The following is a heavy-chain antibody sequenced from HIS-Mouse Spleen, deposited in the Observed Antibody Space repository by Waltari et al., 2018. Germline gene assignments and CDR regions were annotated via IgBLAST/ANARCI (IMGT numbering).Heavy chain of an antibody. CDR1: GGSISSSSYS. J-gene: IGHJ2*01. CDR3: AREIPYSSSWYDWYFDL. CDR2: IYYSGST. V-gene: IGHV4-39*07. D-gene: IGHD6-13*01. Sequence: QLQLQESRPGLVKPSETMSRTCTVSGGSISSSSYSWGWIRQPPGKGLEWIGSIYYSGSTYYNPSLKSRVTISVDTSKNQFSLKLSSVTAADTAVYYCAREIPYSSSWYDWYFDLWGRGTLVTVSS.